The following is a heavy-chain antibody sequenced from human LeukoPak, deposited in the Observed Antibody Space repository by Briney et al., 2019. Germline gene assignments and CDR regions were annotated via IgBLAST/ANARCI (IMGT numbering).Heavy chain of an antibody. J-gene: IGHJ4*02. V-gene: IGHV3-23*01. CDR2: ISGSGSST. D-gene: IGHD1-26*01. Sequence: GGSLRLSCAASGFTFSSYGMSWVRQAPGKGLEWVSAISGSGSSTYYADSVKGRFTISRDNSKNTLYLQMNSLRAEDTAVYYCAKAKRNDGSYISYFDYWGQGTLVTVSS. CDR1: GFTFSSYG. CDR3: AKAKRNDGSYISYFDY.